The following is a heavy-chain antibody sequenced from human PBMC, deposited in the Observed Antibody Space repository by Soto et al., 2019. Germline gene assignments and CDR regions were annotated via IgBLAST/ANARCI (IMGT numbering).Heavy chain of an antibody. D-gene: IGHD3-3*01. CDR3: ARDPHEFWTSYWFDP. V-gene: IGHV1-18*01. J-gene: IGHJ5*02. CDR2: ISAYNGHP. Sequence: ASVKVSCKASGYTFTMYGISWVRQAPGQGLLWMGWISAYNGHPNYAQNFQGRVTLTTDTSTSTAYMELRSLRSDDTAIYYCARDPHEFWTSYWFDPWGQGTPVTVSS. CDR1: GYTFTMYG.